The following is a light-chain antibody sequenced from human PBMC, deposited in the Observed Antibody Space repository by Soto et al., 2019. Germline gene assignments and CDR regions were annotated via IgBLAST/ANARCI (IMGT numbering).Light chain of an antibody. CDR1: QSISSW. CDR3: QQYNVYPLT. Sequence: DIQMTQSPSTLSASIGDRVTMTCRASQSISSWLAWYQQKPGKAPKLLIYKASNLESGVPSRFSGSGSGTEFTLTISSLQPDDFATYYYQQYNVYPLTFGGGTKVGIK. V-gene: IGKV1-5*03. CDR2: KAS. J-gene: IGKJ4*01.